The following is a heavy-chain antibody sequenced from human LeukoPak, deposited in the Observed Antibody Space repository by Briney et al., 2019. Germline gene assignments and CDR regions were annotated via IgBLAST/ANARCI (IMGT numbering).Heavy chain of an antibody. V-gene: IGHV4-39*01. J-gene: IGHJ6*03. CDR2: IYYSGST. D-gene: IGHD5/OR15-5a*01. Sequence: SETLSLTCTVSGGSISSSSYYWGWIRQPPGKGLEWIGSIYYSGSTCYNPSLNSRVTISVDTSNNQFSLKLSSVTDADTAVYYCASLRFIGYYYYMDVSGKGTPVTVSS. CDR1: GGSISSSSYY. CDR3: ASLRFIGYYYYMDV.